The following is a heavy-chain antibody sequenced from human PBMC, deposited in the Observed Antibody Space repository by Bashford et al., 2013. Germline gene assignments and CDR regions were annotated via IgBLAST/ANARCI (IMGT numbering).Heavy chain of an antibody. J-gene: IGHJ4*02. CDR3: AREWGNVDFDY. CDR2: VNPSGDIT. Sequence: ASVKVSCKDIWITPSTSYYMHWVRQDPWTRALSGWERVNPSGDITTYAQKFQGRVTMTRDTSTSTVYMELSSLRSEDTALYYCAREWGNVDFDYWGQGTLVTVSS. D-gene: IGHD7-27*01. V-gene: IGHV1-46*01. CDR1: ITPSTSYY.